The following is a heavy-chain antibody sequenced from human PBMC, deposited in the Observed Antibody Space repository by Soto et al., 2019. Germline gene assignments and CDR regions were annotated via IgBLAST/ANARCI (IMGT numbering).Heavy chain of an antibody. CDR3: ARDVYSSGRPIDY. Sequence: GGSLRLSCAASGFSFRSFWMSWARRAPGKVLEWVANIKEDGSEQYYVDSVEGRFTISRDNAKNSLYLQMNSLSAEDTAVYYCARDVYSSGRPIDYWGQGTLVTVSS. J-gene: IGHJ4*02. CDR2: IKEDGSEQ. CDR1: GFSFRSFW. V-gene: IGHV3-7*05. D-gene: IGHD6-19*01.